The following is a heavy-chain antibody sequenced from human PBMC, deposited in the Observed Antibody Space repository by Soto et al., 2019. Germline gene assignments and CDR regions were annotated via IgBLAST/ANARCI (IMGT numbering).Heavy chain of an antibody. V-gene: IGHV4-34*01. Sequence: PSDTLSLTCAFDGWYCITYYCKLMLQSPVNWLEWIGKINYSGSNNYNPSLNSRVTISIDMSKNQVSLKLTSVTAADTDVYFCARGGSSDWQVDFDTWGTGKTVTVS. J-gene: IGHJ3*02. CDR1: GWYCITYY. CDR2: INYSGSN. D-gene: IGHD6-25*01. CDR3: ARGGSSDWQVDFDT.